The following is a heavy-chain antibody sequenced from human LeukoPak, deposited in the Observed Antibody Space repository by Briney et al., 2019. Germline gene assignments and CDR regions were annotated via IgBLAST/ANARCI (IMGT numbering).Heavy chain of an antibody. CDR2: ISGSGGST. D-gene: IGHD3-22*01. Sequence: ETLSLTCTVSGGSISSYYWSWVRQAPGKGLEWVSAISGSGGSTYYADSVKGRFTISRDNSKNTLYLQMNSLRAEDTAVYYCAKDDYDSSGSYYFDYWGQGTLVTVSS. CDR3: AKDDYDSSGSYYFDY. V-gene: IGHV3-23*01. J-gene: IGHJ4*02. CDR1: GGSISSYY.